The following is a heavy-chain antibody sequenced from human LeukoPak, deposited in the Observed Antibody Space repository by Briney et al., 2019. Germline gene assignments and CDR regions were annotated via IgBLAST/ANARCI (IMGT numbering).Heavy chain of an antibody. CDR2: IYPGDSDT. CDR1: GYSFSNYW. V-gene: IGHV5-51*01. Sequence: GESLKISCKGSGYSFSNYWIGWVRQMPGKGLEWMGIIYPGDSDTRYSPSFQGQVTISADKSISTAYLQWSSLKASDTAMYYCASSLAARQLDYWGQGTLVTVSS. J-gene: IGHJ4*02. CDR3: ASSLAARQLDY. D-gene: IGHD6-6*01.